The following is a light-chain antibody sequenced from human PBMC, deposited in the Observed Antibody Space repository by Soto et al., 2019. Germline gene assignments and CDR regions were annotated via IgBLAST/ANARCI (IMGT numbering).Light chain of an antibody. J-gene: IGKJ1*01. CDR2: AAS. Sequence: DIQMTQSPSSLSASVGDRVTITCRASQSISNYLNWYQQKPGKAPKLLIYAASSLRSGIPSRFSGSGSGTNFTLTISGLQPVDFATYYCQQTYRTRTFGQGPKVEI. V-gene: IGKV1-39*01. CDR1: QSISNY. CDR3: QQTYRTRT.